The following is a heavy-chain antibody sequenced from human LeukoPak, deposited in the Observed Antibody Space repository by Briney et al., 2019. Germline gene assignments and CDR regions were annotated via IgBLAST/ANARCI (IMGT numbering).Heavy chain of an antibody. Sequence: SETLSLTCTVSGYSISSGYYWGWIRQPPGKGLEWIGSIYHSGSTYYNPSLKSRVTISVDTSKNQFSLKLSSVTAADTAVYYRARTSSDFDYWGQGTLVTVSS. J-gene: IGHJ4*02. D-gene: IGHD2-2*01. V-gene: IGHV4-38-2*02. CDR1: GYSISSGYY. CDR2: IYHSGST. CDR3: ARTSSDFDY.